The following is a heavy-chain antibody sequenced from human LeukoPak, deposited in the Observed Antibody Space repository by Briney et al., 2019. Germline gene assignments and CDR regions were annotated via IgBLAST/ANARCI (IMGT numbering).Heavy chain of an antibody. CDR2: INHSGST. D-gene: IGHD3-10*01. J-gene: IGHJ6*03. CDR3: ARGKTYYYGSGSKHCYYYYYMDV. Sequence: SETLSLTCAVYGGSFSGYYWSWIRQPPGKGLEWIGEINHSGSTNYNPSLKSRVTISVDTSKNQFSLKLSSVTAADTAVYYCARGKTYYYGSGSKHCYYYYYMDVWGKGTTVTVSS. V-gene: IGHV4-34*01. CDR1: GGSFSGYY.